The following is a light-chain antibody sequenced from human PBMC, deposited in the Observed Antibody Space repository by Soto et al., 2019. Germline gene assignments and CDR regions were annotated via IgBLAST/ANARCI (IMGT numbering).Light chain of an antibody. V-gene: IGLV1-47*01. CDR1: SSNIGSNY. CDR2: RNN. Sequence: QTVVTQPPSASATPGQRVTISCSGSSSNIGSNYVYWYQQLPGTAPKLLIYRNNQRPSGVPDRFSGSKSGTSASLAISGIRSEEEADYYCAAWDDSLSGVVFGGGTKLTVL. CDR3: AAWDDSLSGVV. J-gene: IGLJ2*01.